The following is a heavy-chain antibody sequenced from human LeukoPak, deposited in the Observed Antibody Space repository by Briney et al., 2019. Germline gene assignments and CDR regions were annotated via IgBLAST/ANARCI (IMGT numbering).Heavy chain of an antibody. CDR2: IYYSGST. J-gene: IGHJ4*02. Sequence: SETLSLTCTVSGGSISSYYWSWIRQPPGKGLEWIGYIYYSGSTNYNPSLKSRVTISVDTSKNQFSLKLSSVTAADTAVYYCARDQYYYDSSGYNTPGYWGQGTLVTVSS. V-gene: IGHV4-59*12. CDR1: GGSISSYY. CDR3: ARDQYYYDSSGYNTPGY. D-gene: IGHD3-22*01.